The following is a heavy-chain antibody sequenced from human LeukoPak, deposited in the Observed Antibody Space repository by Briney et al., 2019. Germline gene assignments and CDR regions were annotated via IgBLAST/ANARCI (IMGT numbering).Heavy chain of an antibody. V-gene: IGHV4-34*01. CDR1: GGSFSGYY. CDR3: ARGQGTVTSP. J-gene: IGHJ5*02. D-gene: IGHD4-11*01. Sequence: PSETLSLTCAASGGSFSGYYWSWIRQPPGKGLEWIGEVNHSGRGNYNPSLMSRVTITLHPSKHHFSLTPSSVTAAHTAVYYWARGQGTVTSPWGQGAVVTVSP. CDR2: VNHSGRG.